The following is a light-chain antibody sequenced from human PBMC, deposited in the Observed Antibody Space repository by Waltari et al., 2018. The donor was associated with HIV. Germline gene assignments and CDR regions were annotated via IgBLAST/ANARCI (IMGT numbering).Light chain of an antibody. J-gene: IGKJ1*01. Sequence: DIVLTQSPATLSLSPGERATLSCRASQSIINFLAWYQQKPGQAPRLLIYDASNRATDIPAMFSGSGSGTDFTLTISSLEPEDFAVYYCQQRSNWPRTFGQGTKVESK. CDR1: QSIINF. V-gene: IGKV3-11*01. CDR3: QQRSNWPRT. CDR2: DAS.